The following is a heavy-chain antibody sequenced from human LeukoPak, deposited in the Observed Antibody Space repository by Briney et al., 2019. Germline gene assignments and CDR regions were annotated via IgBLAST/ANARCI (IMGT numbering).Heavy chain of an antibody. D-gene: IGHD6-13*01. CDR2: IIPIFGTA. CDR3: ARSIAAAAHGGYFDY. J-gene: IGHJ4*02. Sequence: SVEVSCKASGGTFSSYAISWVRQAPGQGLEWMGGIIPIFGTANYAQKFQGRVTITADESTSTAYMELSSLRSEDTAVYYCARSIAAAAHGGYFDYWGQGTLVTVSS. CDR1: GGTFSSYA. V-gene: IGHV1-69*01.